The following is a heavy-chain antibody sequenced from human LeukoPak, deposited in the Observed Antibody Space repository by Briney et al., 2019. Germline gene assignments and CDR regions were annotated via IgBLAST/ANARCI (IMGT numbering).Heavy chain of an antibody. Sequence: TSETLSLTCSVSTDSTNTYYWSWIRQSPGKGLEGIGHIYHSGSTDYNPYFTSRVTTSIAMSKTEFSLKLTSVTVADTALYYCVRLRWELLAPYFDHWGEGAFVIVSS. V-gene: IGHV4-59*01. CDR1: TDSTNTYY. CDR2: IYHSGST. CDR3: VRLRWELLAPYFDH. J-gene: IGHJ4*02. D-gene: IGHD2-15*01.